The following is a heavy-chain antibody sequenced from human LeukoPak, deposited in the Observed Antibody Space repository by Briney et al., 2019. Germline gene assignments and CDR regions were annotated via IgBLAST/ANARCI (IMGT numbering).Heavy chain of an antibody. V-gene: IGHV1-18*01. CDR2: ISAYNGNT. D-gene: IGHD4-11*01. CDR1: GYTFTSYG. CDR3: ARGGSVTTMSYYYYYGMDV. Sequence: AASVKVSCKASGYTFTSYGISWVRQAPGQGLEWMGWISAYNGNTNYAQKLQGRVTMTTDTSTSTAYMELRSLRSDDRAVYYCARGGSVTTMSYYYYYGMDVWGQGTTVTVSS. J-gene: IGHJ6*02.